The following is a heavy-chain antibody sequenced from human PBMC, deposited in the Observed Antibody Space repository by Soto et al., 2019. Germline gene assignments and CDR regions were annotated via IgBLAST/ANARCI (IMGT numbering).Heavy chain of an antibody. CDR3: ARDLPEQWLVNYYYYGMDV. CDR1: GYTFTSYG. Sequence: QVQLVQSGAEVKKPGASVKVSCKASGYTFTSYGISWVRQAPGQGLEWMGWISAYNGNTNYAQKLQGRVTMTTDTXXSXAXXGLRSLRSDDTAVYYCARDLPEQWLVNYYYYGMDVWGQGTTVTVSS. CDR2: ISAYNGNT. D-gene: IGHD6-19*01. J-gene: IGHJ6*02. V-gene: IGHV1-18*01.